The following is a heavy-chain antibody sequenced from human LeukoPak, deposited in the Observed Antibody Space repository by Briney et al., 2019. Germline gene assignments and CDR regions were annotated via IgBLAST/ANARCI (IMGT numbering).Heavy chain of an antibody. CDR2: ISSSSSYI. CDR1: GFTFSSYS. Sequence: GGSLRLSCAASGFTFSSYSMNWVRQAPGKGLEWVSSISSSSSYIYYADPVKGRFTISRDNAKNSLYLQMNSMRAEDTAVYYCARDHPAVADFDYWGQGTLVTVSS. D-gene: IGHD6-19*01. CDR3: ARDHPAVADFDY. J-gene: IGHJ4*02. V-gene: IGHV3-21*01.